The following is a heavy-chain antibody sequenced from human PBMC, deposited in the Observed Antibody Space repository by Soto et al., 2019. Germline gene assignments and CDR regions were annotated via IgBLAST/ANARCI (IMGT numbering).Heavy chain of an antibody. CDR3: AHPSDAYSH. J-gene: IGHJ4*02. D-gene: IGHD5-18*01. CDR1: GGSISISNW. CDR2: IYHSGST. Sequence: SETLSLTCAVSGGSISISNWWSWVCQPPGKGLEWIGEIYHSGSTNYNPSLKSRVTTSVDKSKNQFSLKLSSVTAADTAVYYCAHPSDAYSHWGQGTRVTVSS. V-gene: IGHV4-4*02.